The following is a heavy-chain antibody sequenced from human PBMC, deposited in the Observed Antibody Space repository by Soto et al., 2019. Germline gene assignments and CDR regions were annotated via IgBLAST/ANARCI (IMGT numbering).Heavy chain of an antibody. Sequence: QVQLQESGPGLVKPSQTLSLTCTVSGDSISSGGYYWTWIRQPPGKGLEWIGYIYSSGSTYYNPSLKSRITLSLDTSKNLFSLRLCSVTAADTAVYYCARDFPYCSGGSCYPTRGAFDIWGRGTMVTVSS. CDR3: ARDFPYCSGGSCYPTRGAFDI. D-gene: IGHD2-15*01. CDR1: GDSISSGGYY. CDR2: IYSSGST. J-gene: IGHJ3*02. V-gene: IGHV4-31*03.